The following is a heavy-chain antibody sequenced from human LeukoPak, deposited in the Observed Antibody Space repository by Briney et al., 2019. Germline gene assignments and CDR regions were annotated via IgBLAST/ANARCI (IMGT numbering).Heavy chain of an antibody. CDR3: ARKGPMVRGVILFDY. CDR2: IYYSGST. CDR1: GGSISSSSYH. Sequence: SETLSLTCTVSGGSISSSSYHWGWIRQPPGKGLEWIGSIYYSGSTYYNPSLKSRVTISVDTSKNQFSLKLSSVTAADTAVYYCARKGPMVRGVILFDYWGQGTLVTVSS. V-gene: IGHV4-39*07. J-gene: IGHJ4*02. D-gene: IGHD3-10*01.